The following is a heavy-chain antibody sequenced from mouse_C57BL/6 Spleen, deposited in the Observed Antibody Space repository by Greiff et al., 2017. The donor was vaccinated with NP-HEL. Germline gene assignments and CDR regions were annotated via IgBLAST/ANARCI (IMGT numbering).Heavy chain of an antibody. V-gene: IGHV3-6*01. Sequence: DVKLQESGPGLVKPSQSLSLTCSVTGYSITSGYYWNWIRQFPGNKLEWMGYISYDGSNNYNPSLKNRISITRDTSKNQFFLKLNSVTTEDTATYYCARGYGSSYEAWFAYWGQGTLVTVSA. D-gene: IGHD1-1*01. CDR2: ISYDGSN. CDR1: GYSITSGYY. J-gene: IGHJ3*01. CDR3: ARGYGSSYEAWFAY.